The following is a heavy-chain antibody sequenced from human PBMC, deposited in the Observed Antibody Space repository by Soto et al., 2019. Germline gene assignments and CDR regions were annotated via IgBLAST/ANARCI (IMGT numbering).Heavy chain of an antibody. D-gene: IGHD1-1*01. V-gene: IGHV3-7*01. CDR1: GFTFSNFW. Sequence: EVQLVESGGGLVQPGGSLRLSCAASGFTFSNFWMTWVRQAPGKGLEWVATIKQDGSEKHYVDSVKGRFSISRDNAKKALDVQMNNLRAEYTAVYYCARDSPDMAGTYYQYGMDVWGRGTTITVSS. J-gene: IGHJ6*02. CDR2: IKQDGSEK. CDR3: ARDSPDMAGTYYQYGMDV.